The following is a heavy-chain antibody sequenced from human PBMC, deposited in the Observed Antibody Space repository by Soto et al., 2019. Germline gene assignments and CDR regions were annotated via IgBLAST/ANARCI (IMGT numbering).Heavy chain of an antibody. CDR3: ARIVPTGYSSGHPPGGVDY. CDR1: GGSISSSNW. D-gene: IGHD6-19*01. V-gene: IGHV4-4*02. CDR2: IDHSGST. Sequence: QVQLQESGPGLVKPSGTLSLTCAVSGGSISSSNWWSWVRQPPGKGLEWIGEIDHSGSTNYNPSLKSRVTISVDKSKNQFSLKLSSVTAADTAVYYCARIVPTGYSSGHPPGGVDYWGQGTLVTVSS. J-gene: IGHJ4*02.